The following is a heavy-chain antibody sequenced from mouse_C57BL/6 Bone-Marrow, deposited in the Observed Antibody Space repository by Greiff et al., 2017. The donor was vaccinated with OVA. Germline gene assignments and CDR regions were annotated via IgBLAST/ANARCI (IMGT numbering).Heavy chain of an antibody. J-gene: IGHJ4*01. CDR3: AAYYAMDY. CDR1: GYTFTSYW. V-gene: IGHV1-7*01. CDR2: INPSSGYT. Sequence: VQLQQSGAELAKPGASVKLSCKASGYTFTSYWMHWVKQRPGQGLEWIGYINPSSGYTKYNQKFKDKATLTADKSSSTAYMQLSIQTYEDSAVYYYAAYYAMDYWGQGTSVTVSS.